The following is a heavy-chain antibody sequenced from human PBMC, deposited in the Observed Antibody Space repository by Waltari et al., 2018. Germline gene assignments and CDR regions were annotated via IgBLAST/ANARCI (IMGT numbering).Heavy chain of an antibody. CDR3: ARHPAMTIMLWYFDL. CDR1: GGSISSSSSY. Sequence: QLQLQESGPGLVKPSATLSLTCPVSGGSISSSSSYWGWIRQPPGKGLEWIGSIYYSGSTYYNPSLKSRVTISVDTSKNQFSLKLSSVTAADTAVYYCARHPAMTIMLWYFDLWGRGTLVTVSS. CDR2: IYYSGST. V-gene: IGHV4-39*01. D-gene: IGHD2-8*01. J-gene: IGHJ2*01.